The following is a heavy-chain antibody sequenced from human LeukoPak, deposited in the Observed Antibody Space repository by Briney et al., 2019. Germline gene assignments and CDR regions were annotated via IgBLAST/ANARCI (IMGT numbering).Heavy chain of an antibody. CDR2: ISWNSGSI. D-gene: IGHD3-22*01. V-gene: IGHV3-9*03. Sequence: GRSLRLSCAAPGFTFDDYAMHWVRQAPGKGLEWVSGISWNSGSIGYADSVKGRFTISRDNAKNSLYLQMNSLRAEDMALYYCAKGAYYYDSSGYYDYWGQGTLVTVSS. CDR3: AKGAYYYDSSGYYDY. J-gene: IGHJ4*02. CDR1: GFTFDDYA.